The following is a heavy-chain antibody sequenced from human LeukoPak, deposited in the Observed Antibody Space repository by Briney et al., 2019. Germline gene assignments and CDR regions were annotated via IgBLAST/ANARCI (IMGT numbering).Heavy chain of an antibody. D-gene: IGHD5-24*01. V-gene: IGHV3-48*02. CDR2: ISSGATTI. CDR1: GFTFSSYG. J-gene: IGHJ4*02. CDR3: ARVGDGHSVNYLDS. Sequence: RGGSLRLSCAAAGFTFSSYGMTWVRQAPGKGLEWVSYISSGATTIYYADSVMGRFTVSRDNANNSLYLQMNSLRDEDTAMFYCARVGDGHSVNYLDSWGQGTLVTVSS.